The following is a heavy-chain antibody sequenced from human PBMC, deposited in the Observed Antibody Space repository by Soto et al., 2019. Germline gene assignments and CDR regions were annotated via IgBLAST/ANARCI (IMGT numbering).Heavy chain of an antibody. D-gene: IGHD2-15*01. CDR3: AKLVTGYCSGYTCDDY. CDR1: GFTFSYG. J-gene: IGHJ4*02. V-gene: IGHV3-30*18. Sequence: VQLLESGGGLIQPGGSLRLSCAASGFTFSYGIHWLRQAPGKGLEWVAYISYDSSNKFYGDSVKGRFTISRDNSKNTQFLPMTSLRAEDTAVYYCAKLVTGYCSGYTCDDYWGQGTLVAVSS. CDR2: ISYDSSNK.